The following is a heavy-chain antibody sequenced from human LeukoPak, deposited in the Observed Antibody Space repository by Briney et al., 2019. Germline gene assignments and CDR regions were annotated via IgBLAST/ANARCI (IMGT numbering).Heavy chain of an antibody. D-gene: IGHD1-20*01. CDR3: AGVVTGVNWFDP. J-gene: IGHJ5*02. CDR2: IYHSGST. Sequence: SETLSLTCAVSGGSISSGGYSWSWIRQPPGKGLEWIGYIYHSGSTYYNPSLKSRVTISVDRSKNQFSLKLSSVTAADTAVYYCAGVVTGVNWFDPWGQGTLVTVSS. V-gene: IGHV4-30-2*01. CDR1: GGSISSGGYS.